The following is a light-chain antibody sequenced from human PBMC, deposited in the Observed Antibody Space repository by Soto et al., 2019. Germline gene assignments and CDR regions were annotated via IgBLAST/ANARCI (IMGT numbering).Light chain of an antibody. CDR3: QQRGDWPLT. J-gene: IGKJ5*01. CDR2: DAS. Sequence: EIVLTQSPGTLSLSPGERATLSCRASQSVSSYLAWYQQKPGQAPRLLIYDASNRATGIPARFSGSGSGTDFTLTISSLDPEDFAVYYCQQRGDWPLTFGQGTRLEIK. V-gene: IGKV3-11*01. CDR1: QSVSSY.